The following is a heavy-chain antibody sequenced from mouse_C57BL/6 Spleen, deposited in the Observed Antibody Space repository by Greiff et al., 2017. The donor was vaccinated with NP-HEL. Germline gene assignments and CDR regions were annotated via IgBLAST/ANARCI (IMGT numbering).Heavy chain of an antibody. CDR2: INPNNGGT. D-gene: IGHD1-1*01. V-gene: IGHV1-18*01. CDR3: ARDYYGSHWYFDV. J-gene: IGHJ1*03. Sequence: VHVKQSGPELVKPGASVKIPCKASGYTFTDYNMDWVKQSHGKSLEWIGDINPNNGGTIYNQKFKGKATLTVDKSSSTAYMELRSLTSEDTAVYYCARDYYGSHWYFDVWGTGTTVTVSS. CDR1: GYTFTDYN.